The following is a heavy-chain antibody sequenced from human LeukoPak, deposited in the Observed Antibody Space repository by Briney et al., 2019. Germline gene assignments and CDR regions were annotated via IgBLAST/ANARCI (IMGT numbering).Heavy chain of an antibody. J-gene: IGHJ4*02. CDR3: ARGLGGSWYGD. Sequence: SQTLSLTCTVSGGSISSGDYYWTWIRQPPGKGLEWIGYIYYGGNSYSNPSLKSRLILSVDTSKNQFSLKLSSVTAADTAVYYCARGLGGSWYGDWGQGTLVTVSS. V-gene: IGHV4-30-4*01. CDR2: IYYGGNS. CDR1: GGSISSGDYY. D-gene: IGHD6-13*01.